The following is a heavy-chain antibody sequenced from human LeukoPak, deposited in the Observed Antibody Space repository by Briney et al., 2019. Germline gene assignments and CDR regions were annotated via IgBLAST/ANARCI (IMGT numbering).Heavy chain of an antibody. CDR3: ARDWGSGYYYVRAFDI. CDR2: IYHSGST. CDR1: GGSISSSNW. J-gene: IGHJ3*02. Sequence: SETLSLTCAVSGGSISSSNWWSWVRQPPGKGLEWIGEIYHSGSTNYNPSLKSRVTISVDKSKNQFSLKLSSVTAADTAVYYCARDWGSGYYYVRAFDIWGQGTMVTVSS. D-gene: IGHD3-22*01. V-gene: IGHV4-4*02.